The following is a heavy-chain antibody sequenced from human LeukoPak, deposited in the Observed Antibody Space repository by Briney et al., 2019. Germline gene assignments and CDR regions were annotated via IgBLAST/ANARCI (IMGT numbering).Heavy chain of an antibody. Sequence: PGGSLRLSCAASGFTVSSNYMSWVRQAPGKGLEWVAVISYDGSNKYYADSVKGRFTISRDNSKNTLYLQMNSLRAEDTAVYYCAKSQSSYYDFWSGYDQPFDYWGQGTLVTVSP. D-gene: IGHD3-3*01. CDR2: ISYDGSNK. CDR3: AKSQSSYYDFWSGYDQPFDY. V-gene: IGHV3-30*18. CDR1: GFTVSSNY. J-gene: IGHJ4*02.